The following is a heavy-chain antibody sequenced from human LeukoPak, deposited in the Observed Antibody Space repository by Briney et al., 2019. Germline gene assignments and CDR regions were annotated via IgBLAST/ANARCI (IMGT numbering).Heavy chain of an antibody. V-gene: IGHV1-18*01. J-gene: IGHJ5*02. CDR1: GYTFTSYG. CDR2: ISAYNGNT. Sequence: ASVKVSCKASGYTFTSYGISWVQQAPGQGLEWMGWISAYNGNTNYAQKLQGRVTMTTDTSTSTAYMELRSLRSDDTAVYYCARDRRYFDWLLSGPWFDPWGQGTLVTVSS. D-gene: IGHD3-9*01. CDR3: ARDRRYFDWLLSGPWFDP.